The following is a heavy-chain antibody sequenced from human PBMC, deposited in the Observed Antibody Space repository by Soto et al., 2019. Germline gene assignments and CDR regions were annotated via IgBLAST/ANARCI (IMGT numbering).Heavy chain of an antibody. J-gene: IGHJ5*02. CDR1: GDTFTSYY. D-gene: IGHD3-3*01. CDR3: ARSSGGNFGIIIEGSNWFDP. CDR2: INPHGGST. V-gene: IGHV1-46*01. Sequence: QVRLVQSGAEVRRPGASVKVSCKAPGDTFTSYYLNWVRQAPGQGLEWMGVINPHGGSTKYAQKFQGRVTMTRDTSRSTVYMELRSLRSVDTAIYYCARSSGGNFGIIIEGSNWFDPWGQGTLVTVSS.